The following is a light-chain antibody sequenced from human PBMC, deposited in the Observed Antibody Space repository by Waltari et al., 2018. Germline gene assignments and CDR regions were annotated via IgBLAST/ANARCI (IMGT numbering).Light chain of an antibody. Sequence: DIVMTQSPDSLAVSLGERVTINCKSSQSLLYSSNNKNYLAWYQQKPGQAPKLLIYWESTRESGVPNRFSGSGSGTDFTLTISGLQAEDVAVYYCQQHYSSPRTFGQGTKVEIK. CDR3: QQHYSSPRT. CDR1: QSLLYSSNNKNY. V-gene: IGKV4-1*01. J-gene: IGKJ1*01. CDR2: WES.